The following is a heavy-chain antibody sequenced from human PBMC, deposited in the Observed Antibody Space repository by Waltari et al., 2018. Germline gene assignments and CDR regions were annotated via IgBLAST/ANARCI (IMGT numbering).Heavy chain of an antibody. Sequence: QVQLQESGPGLVKPSETLSLTCAVSGYSISSGYYWGWIRQPPGKGLEWIGRIYHSGRTSYNPTVKVRVTISVDTSKNQCSLKLSSVTAADTAVYYCARDRPRLWGDYYGSGTPNDAFDIWGQGTMVTVSS. D-gene: IGHD3-10*01. V-gene: IGHV4-38-2*02. CDR3: ARDRPRLWGDYYGSGTPNDAFDI. CDR1: GYSISSGYY. CDR2: IYHSGRT. J-gene: IGHJ3*02.